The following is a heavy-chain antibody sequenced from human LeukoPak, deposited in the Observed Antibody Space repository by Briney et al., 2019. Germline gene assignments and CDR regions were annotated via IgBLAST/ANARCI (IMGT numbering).Heavy chain of an antibody. V-gene: IGHV3-21*01. CDR2: ISGSSSYK. Sequence: GGSLRLSCAASGFTFSRYSMNWVRQAPGKGLEWVSSISGSSSYKYYADSVKGRFTISRDNAKNSLYLQMNSLRAEDTAVYYCARRAGAYSHPYDYWGQGTLVTVSS. CDR3: ARRAGAYSHPYDY. D-gene: IGHD4/OR15-4a*01. CDR1: GFTFSRYS. J-gene: IGHJ4*02.